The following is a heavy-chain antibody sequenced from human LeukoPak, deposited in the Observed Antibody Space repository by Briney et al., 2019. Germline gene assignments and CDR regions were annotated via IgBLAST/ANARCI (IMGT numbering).Heavy chain of an antibody. V-gene: IGHV4-38-2*02. Sequence: PSETLPLTCTVSGYSISTSYYWGWIRQPPGKGLEWIGSIYHSGNTYYNPSLKSRVTISVDTSKNQFSLKLNSVTAADTAVYYCARAGYGDSDFDYWGQGTLVTVSS. D-gene: IGHD4-17*01. CDR3: ARAGYGDSDFDY. J-gene: IGHJ4*02. CDR2: IYHSGNT. CDR1: GYSISTSYY.